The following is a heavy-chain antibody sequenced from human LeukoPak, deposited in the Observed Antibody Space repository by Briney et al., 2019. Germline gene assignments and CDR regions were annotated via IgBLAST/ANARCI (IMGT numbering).Heavy chain of an antibody. CDR1: GGSISSYY. J-gene: IGHJ4*02. CDR3: ARQGYSSGWDFDY. V-gene: IGHV4-59*08. D-gene: IGHD6-19*01. CDR2: IYYSGST. Sequence: SETLSLTCTVSGGSISSYYWSWIRQPPGKGLEWIGCIYYSGSTNYSPSLKSRVTISVDTSKNQFSLKLSSVTAADTAVYYCARQGYSSGWDFDYWGQGTLVTVSS.